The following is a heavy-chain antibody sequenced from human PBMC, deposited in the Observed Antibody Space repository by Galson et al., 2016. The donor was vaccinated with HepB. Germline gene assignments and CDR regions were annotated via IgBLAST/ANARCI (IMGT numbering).Heavy chain of an antibody. CDR3: ANARGGWTFDI. D-gene: IGHD5-12*01. V-gene: IGHV3-23*01. CDR1: GFTFTSYD. Sequence: SLRLSCAASGFTFTSYDMSWVRQAPGKGLEWVSSITNSGITTHYTDSVKGRFTISRDNSKNTLYLQMNSLRAEDTAVYYCANARGGWTFDIWGQGIMVTVSS. CDR2: ITNSGITT. J-gene: IGHJ3*02.